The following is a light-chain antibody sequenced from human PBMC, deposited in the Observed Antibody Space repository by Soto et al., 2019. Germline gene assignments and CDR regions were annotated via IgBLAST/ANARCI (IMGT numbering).Light chain of an antibody. V-gene: IGKV1-27*01. CDR3: QQYYSSPST. J-gene: IGKJ1*01. CDR2: AAS. CDR1: QAIRID. Sequence: IQMTQSPSSLSTSVGDRVTITCRASQAIRIDLAWYQQKPGKAPKLLIYAASTLQTGVPSRFSGSGSGTDFTLTISSLQPEDVATYYCQQYYSSPSTFGQGTKVEIK.